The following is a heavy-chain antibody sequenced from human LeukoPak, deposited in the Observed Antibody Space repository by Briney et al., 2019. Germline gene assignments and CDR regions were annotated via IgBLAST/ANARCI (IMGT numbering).Heavy chain of an antibody. D-gene: IGHD3-22*01. CDR2: INPNSGGT. Sequence: ASVKVSCKACGYTFTGYYMHWVRPAPGQGLEWMGWINPNSGGTNYAQKFQGRVTMTRDTSISTAYMELSRLRSDDTAVYYCARAQWFQSFDYWGQGTLVTVSS. J-gene: IGHJ4*02. CDR1: GYTFTGYY. CDR3: ARAQWFQSFDY. V-gene: IGHV1-2*02.